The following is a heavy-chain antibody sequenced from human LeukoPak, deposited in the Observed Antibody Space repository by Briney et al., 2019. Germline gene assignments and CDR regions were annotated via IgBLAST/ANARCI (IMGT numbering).Heavy chain of an antibody. D-gene: IGHD3-10*01. CDR1: GFTFSSYA. CDR3: AKMKGITMVRGTFDY. CDR2: ISGSGGNT. V-gene: IGHV3-23*01. Sequence: PGGSLRLSCEASGFTFSSYAMTWVRQAPGKGLEWVSSISGSGGNTYYADYVKGRFTISRDNSKNTLYLQMSSLRAEDTAVYYCAKMKGITMVRGTFDYWGQGTLVTVSS. J-gene: IGHJ4*02.